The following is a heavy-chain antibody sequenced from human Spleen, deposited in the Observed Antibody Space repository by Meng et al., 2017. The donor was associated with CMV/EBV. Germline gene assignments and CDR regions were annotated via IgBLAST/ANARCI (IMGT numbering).Heavy chain of an antibody. CDR2: IIPMFGTA. CDR1: GGTLRSNG. J-gene: IGHJ6*02. D-gene: IGHD1-26*01. V-gene: IGHV1-69*05. CDR3: ARGVGATSYYYYGMDV. Sequence: SVKVSCKASGGTLRSNGISWVRQAPGQGLEWMGGIIPMFGTANYPQKFQGRGTITTDESTNTAYMELSSLRSEDTAVYYCARGVGATSYYYYGMDVWGQGTTVTVSS.